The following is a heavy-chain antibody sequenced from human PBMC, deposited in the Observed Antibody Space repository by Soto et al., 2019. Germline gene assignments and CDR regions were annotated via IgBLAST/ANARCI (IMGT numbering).Heavy chain of an antibody. D-gene: IGHD3-10*01. Sequence: QVQLVQSGAEVKKPGSSVKVSCKASGGTFSSYAISWVRQAPGQGLEWMGGIIPIFGTANYAEKFQGRVTITADESTSTDYMELSSLRSEDTAVYYCARGGRDYYGSGRSEGWFDPWGQGTLVTVSS. J-gene: IGHJ5*02. CDR3: ARGGRDYYGSGRSEGWFDP. CDR1: GGTFSSYA. V-gene: IGHV1-69*01. CDR2: IIPIFGTA.